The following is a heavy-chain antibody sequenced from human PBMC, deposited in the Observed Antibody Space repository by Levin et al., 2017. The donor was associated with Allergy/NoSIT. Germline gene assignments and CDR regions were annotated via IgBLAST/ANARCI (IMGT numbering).Heavy chain of an antibody. CDR2: IYYSGST. J-gene: IGHJ4*02. CDR3: ARYGRSIAVSGRGSFDH. Sequence: SETLSLTCTVSGGSISSSSNYWGWIRQPPGKGLEWIGNIYYSGSTNNNPSLKSRVTISVDMSKNQFSLRLSSVTAADTAMYFCARYGRSIAVSGRGSFDHWGQGTQVTVSS. D-gene: IGHD6-19*01. V-gene: IGHV4-39*01. CDR1: GGSISSSSNY.